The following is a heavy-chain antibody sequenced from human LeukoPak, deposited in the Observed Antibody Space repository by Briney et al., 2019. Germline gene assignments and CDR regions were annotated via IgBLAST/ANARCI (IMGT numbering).Heavy chain of an antibody. CDR1: GFTFNDYS. CDR2: ISSSSITI. J-gene: IGHJ4*02. Sequence: GGSLRLSCAASGFTFNDYSMNRVRQAPGKGLEWVSYISSSSITISYADSVRGRFTISRDNAKNSIYLQMNSLRDEDTAVYYCARRFDCWGQGTLVTVSS. V-gene: IGHV3-48*02. CDR3: ARRFDC.